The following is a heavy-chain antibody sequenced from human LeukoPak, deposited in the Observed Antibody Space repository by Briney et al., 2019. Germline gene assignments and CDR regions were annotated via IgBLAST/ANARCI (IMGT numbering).Heavy chain of an antibody. CDR1: GYSFTSYW. CDR2: IYPGDSDT. J-gene: IGHJ4*02. Sequence: WESLKISCKGSGYSFTSYWIAWVRQMPRKGLEWMGIIYPGDSDTRYSTSFQCQATISADKSISTGYRQWSRLKASVTAMYYCATHKAADSVGYYSSFDYGGEGTLVTVSS. D-gene: IGHD3-22*01. CDR3: ATHKAADSVGYYSSFDY. V-gene: IGHV5-51*01.